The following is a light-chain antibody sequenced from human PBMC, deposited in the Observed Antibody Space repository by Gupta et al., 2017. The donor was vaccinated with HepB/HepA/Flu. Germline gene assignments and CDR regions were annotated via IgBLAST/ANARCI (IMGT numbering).Light chain of an antibody. CDR2: DVS. CDR1: SSDVGGYNY. J-gene: IGLJ2*01. Sequence: HSALPQPASVSGSPGQSITISCTGTSSDVGGYNYVAWYQQHPGKAPKLMIYDVSNRPSGVSNRFSGSKAGNTASLTISGLQAEDEADYYCSSYTSSSTVVFGGGTKLTVL. V-gene: IGLV2-14*01. CDR3: SSYTSSSTVV.